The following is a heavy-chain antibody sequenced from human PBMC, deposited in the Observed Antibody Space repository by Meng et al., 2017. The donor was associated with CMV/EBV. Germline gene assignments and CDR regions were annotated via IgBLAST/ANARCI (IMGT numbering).Heavy chain of an antibody. Sequence: ASVKVSCKASGYTFTGYYMHWVRQAPGQGLEWMGWINPNSGGTNYAQKFQGRVTMTRDTSISTAYMEMSRLRSDDTAVYYCARVLRYFDWSSWGYWGQGTLVTVSS. D-gene: IGHD3-9*01. J-gene: IGHJ4*02. V-gene: IGHV1-2*02. CDR2: INPNSGGT. CDR1: GYTFTGYY. CDR3: ARVLRYFDWSSWGY.